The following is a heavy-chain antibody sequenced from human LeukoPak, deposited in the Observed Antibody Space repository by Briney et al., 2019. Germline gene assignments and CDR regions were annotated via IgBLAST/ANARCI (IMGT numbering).Heavy chain of an antibody. CDR3: ARVNGGKLEAFDI. D-gene: IGHD4-23*01. CDR2: IIPIFGIA. V-gene: IGHV1-69*04. Sequence: GASVKVSCKASGGTFSSYAISWVRQAPGPGLEWMGRIIPIFGIANYAQKFQGRVTITADKSTSTAYMELSSLRSEDTAVYYCARVNGGKLEAFDIWGQGTMVTVSS. J-gene: IGHJ3*02. CDR1: GGTFSSYA.